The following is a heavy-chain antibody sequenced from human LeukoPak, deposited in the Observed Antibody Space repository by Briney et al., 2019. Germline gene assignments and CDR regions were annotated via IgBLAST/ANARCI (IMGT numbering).Heavy chain of an antibody. CDR3: AKGGSGYPFDY. D-gene: IGHD3-22*01. Sequence: PGGSLRLSCAASGFTFSSYGMHWVRQAPGKGLEWVAVISYDGSNKYYADSVMGRFTISRDNSKNTLYLQMNSLRAEDTAVYYCAKGGSGYPFDYWGQGTLVTVSS. J-gene: IGHJ4*02. CDR1: GFTFSSYG. V-gene: IGHV3-30*18. CDR2: ISYDGSNK.